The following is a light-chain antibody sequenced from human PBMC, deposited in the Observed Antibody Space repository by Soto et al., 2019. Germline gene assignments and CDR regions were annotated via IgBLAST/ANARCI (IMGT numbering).Light chain of an antibody. CDR1: QSVSSN. CDR2: HAS. Sequence: EIVMTQSPATLSVSPGERATLSCRASQSVSSNLAWYQQKPGQAPRLLIYHASTRATGIPARFSGSGSGTEFTPTITTLQSEDVAVYYRQQYNKWPLTFGGGTKVEIK. CDR3: QQYNKWPLT. J-gene: IGKJ4*01. V-gene: IGKV3-15*01.